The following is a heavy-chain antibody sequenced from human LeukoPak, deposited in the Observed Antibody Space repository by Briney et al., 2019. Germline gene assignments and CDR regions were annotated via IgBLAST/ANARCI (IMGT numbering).Heavy chain of an antibody. Sequence: GASVKVSCKASGGTFSSYAISWVRQAPGQGLEWMGGFDPEDGETIYAQKFQGRVTMTEDTSADTAYMELSSLRSEDTAVYYCATATSPKGYDSSGYDYWGQGTLVTVSS. J-gene: IGHJ4*02. CDR3: ATATSPKGYDSSGYDY. CDR2: FDPEDGET. V-gene: IGHV1-24*01. D-gene: IGHD3-22*01. CDR1: GGTFSSYA.